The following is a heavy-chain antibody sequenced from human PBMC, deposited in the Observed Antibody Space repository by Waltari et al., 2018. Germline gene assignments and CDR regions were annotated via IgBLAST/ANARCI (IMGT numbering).Heavy chain of an antibody. V-gene: IGHV3-48*01. D-gene: IGHD3-3*01. J-gene: IGHJ6*02. CDR2: ISSSSSTI. CDR3: ARDRVIFGVVTSYYYGMDV. CDR1: GFTFSSYS. Sequence: EVQLVESGGGLVQPGGSLRPSCAASGFTFSSYSMNWVRQALGKGLEWGSYISSSSSTIYYADSVKGRFTIARDNAKNSLYLQMNSLRAEDTAVYYCARDRVIFGVVTSYYYGMDVWYQGP.